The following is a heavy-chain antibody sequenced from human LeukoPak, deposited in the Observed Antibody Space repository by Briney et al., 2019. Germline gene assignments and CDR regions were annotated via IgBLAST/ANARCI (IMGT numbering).Heavy chain of an antibody. D-gene: IGHD6-13*01. V-gene: IGHV3-33*01. Sequence: GGSLRLSCAASGFTFSSYGMHWVRQAPGKGLEWVAVVWYDGSNKYYADSVKGRFTISRDNSKNTLYLQMNSLRAEDTAVYYCARDGIAAAIDYWGQGTLVTVSS. CDR1: GFTFSSYG. CDR2: VWYDGSNK. CDR3: ARDGIAAAIDY. J-gene: IGHJ4*02.